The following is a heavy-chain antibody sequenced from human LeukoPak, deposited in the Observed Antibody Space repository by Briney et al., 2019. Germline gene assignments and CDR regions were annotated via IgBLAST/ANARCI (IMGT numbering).Heavy chain of an antibody. V-gene: IGHV3-23*01. CDR1: GFTFNTNA. CDR3: AKDSRHGRTCDCYGWFDP. CDR2: ISPSGDNR. J-gene: IGHJ5*02. Sequence: GGSLRLSCAASGFTFNTNAMSWVRQAPGKGPEWVSAISPSGDNRYYADSVKGRFAISRDNSRNTLYLQMNSLRVEDTAIYYCAKDSRHGRTCDCYGWFDPWGQGTLVTVSS. D-gene: IGHD1/OR15-1a*01.